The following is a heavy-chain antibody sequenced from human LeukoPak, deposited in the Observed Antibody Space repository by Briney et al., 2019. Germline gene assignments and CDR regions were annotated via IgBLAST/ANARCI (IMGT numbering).Heavy chain of an antibody. CDR3: ARSGVVAATPLGY. Sequence: GGSLRLSCAASGFTFSSYWMGWVRQAPGKGLEWVANIKQDGSEKYYVDSVKGRFTISRDNAKNSLYLQMNSLRAEDTAVYYCARSGVVAATPLGYWGQGTLVTVSS. J-gene: IGHJ4*02. D-gene: IGHD2-15*01. CDR2: IKQDGSEK. V-gene: IGHV3-7*01. CDR1: GFTFSSYW.